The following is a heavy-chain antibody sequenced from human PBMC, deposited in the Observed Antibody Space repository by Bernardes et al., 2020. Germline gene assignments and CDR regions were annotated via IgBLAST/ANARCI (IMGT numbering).Heavy chain of an antibody. CDR2: ISGSGDRT. J-gene: IGHJ4*02. CDR3: ARDLYYNILSGYGSFDC. Sequence: RGSLRLSCAASGFTFSNHAMSWVRQAPGKGLEWVSVISGSGDRTYYADSVKGRFTISRDTSKNTLYLQMNSLRAEDTAVYYCARDLYYNILSGYGSFDCWGQGTLVTVSS. CDR1: GFTFSNHA. D-gene: IGHD3-9*01. V-gene: IGHV3-23*01.